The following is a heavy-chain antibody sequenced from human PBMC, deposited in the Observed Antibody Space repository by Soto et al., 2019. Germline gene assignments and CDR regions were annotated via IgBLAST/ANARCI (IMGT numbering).Heavy chain of an antibody. J-gene: IGHJ4*02. CDR1: GGSFSGYY. V-gene: IGHV4-34*01. Sequence: SETLSLTCAVYGGSFSGYYWSWIRQPPGKGLEWIGEINHSGSTNYNPSLKSRVTISVDTSKNQFSLKLSSVTAADTAVYYCARASLQSYIWGSYPPNPQKYYFDYWGQGTLVTVSS. CDR2: INHSGST. D-gene: IGHD3-16*01. CDR3: ARASLQSYIWGSYPPNPQKYYFDY.